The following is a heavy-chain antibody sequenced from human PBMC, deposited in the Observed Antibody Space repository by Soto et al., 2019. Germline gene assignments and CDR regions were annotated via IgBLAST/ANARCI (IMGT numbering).Heavy chain of an antibody. D-gene: IGHD3-10*01. CDR2: IIPLFGTP. V-gene: IGHV1-69*01. J-gene: IGHJ4*02. Sequence: QVQLVQSGAEVKKPGSSVKVSCKASGGIFSTYAISWLRQAPGQGLEWMGGIIPLFGTPNYAQRFQGRVTLTADECTSTDYMDLSRLRSEDTAVYYCARDRDDYGSGNYYNRIDFWGQGTLVTVSS. CDR1: GGIFSTYA. CDR3: ARDRDDYGSGNYYNRIDF.